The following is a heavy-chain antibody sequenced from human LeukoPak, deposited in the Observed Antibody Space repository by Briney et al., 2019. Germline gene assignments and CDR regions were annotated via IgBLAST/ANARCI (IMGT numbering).Heavy chain of an antibody. D-gene: IGHD2-15*01. CDR3: AKITYCSGGTCYRSNSGFDY. Sequence: PGGSLRLSCAASGFTFSSYDMHWVRQAPGKGLEWVAVISYDGSNKYYADSVKGRFTISRDNSKNTLYLQMNSLRAEDTAVYYCAKITYCSGGTCYRSNSGFDYWGQGTLVTVSS. CDR2: ISYDGSNK. V-gene: IGHV3-30*18. CDR1: GFTFSSYD. J-gene: IGHJ4*02.